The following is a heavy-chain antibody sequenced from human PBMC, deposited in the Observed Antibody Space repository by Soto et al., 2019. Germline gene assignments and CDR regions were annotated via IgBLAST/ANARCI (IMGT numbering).Heavy chain of an antibody. J-gene: IGHJ4*02. CDR1: GYSFTSYG. Sequence: QPQLMQSGAEVKKPGASVRVSCKASGYSFTSYGITWVRQTPGQGLEWMGWISVHNGHTDYSQKFQGRLTMTTDTSTSTAYMELTSLRSDDTAVYYCARGRGVSSWYETPHYFDSWGQGTLVTVSS. D-gene: IGHD6-13*01. V-gene: IGHV1-18*01. CDR3: ARGRGVSSWYETPHYFDS. CDR2: ISVHNGHT.